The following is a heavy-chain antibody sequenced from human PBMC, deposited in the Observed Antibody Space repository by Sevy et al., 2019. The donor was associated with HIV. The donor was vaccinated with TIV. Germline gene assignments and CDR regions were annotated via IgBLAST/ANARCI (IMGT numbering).Heavy chain of an antibody. CDR1: GYTFTGYC. Sequence: ASVKVSCKASGYTFTGYCMHWVRQAPGEGLEWMGRINPDSGGPNYAPKFQGRVTLTRDTSISTAYMELSRLKSDDTAVYYCASDDRDGYFDYWGQGTLVTVSS. CDR3: ASDDRDGYFDY. J-gene: IGHJ4*02. CDR2: INPDSGGP. V-gene: IGHV1-2*06.